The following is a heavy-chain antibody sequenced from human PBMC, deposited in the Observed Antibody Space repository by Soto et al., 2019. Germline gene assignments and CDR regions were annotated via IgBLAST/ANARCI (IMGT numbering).Heavy chain of an antibody. CDR3: ARGEDYDSTGYYYDY. D-gene: IGHD3-22*01. CDR2: INHSGST. Sequence: QVQLQQWGAGLLKPSETLSLTCAVYGGSFSGYYWSWIRQPPGKGLEWIGEINHSGSTNYNPSLKSRDTLSVDTSKNQFSLKLSSVTAADTAVYFCARGEDYDSTGYYYDYWGQGTLVTVSS. V-gene: IGHV4-34*01. J-gene: IGHJ4*02. CDR1: GGSFSGYY.